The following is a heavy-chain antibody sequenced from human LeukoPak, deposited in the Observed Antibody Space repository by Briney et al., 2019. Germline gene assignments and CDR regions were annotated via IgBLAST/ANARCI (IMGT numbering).Heavy chain of an antibody. CDR2: IDPSDSYT. CDR3: ASMLIVGATSVDY. J-gene: IGHJ4*02. D-gene: IGHD1-26*01. Sequence: GESPKISCKGSGYSFTSYWISWVRQMPGKGLEWMGRIDPSDSYTNYSPSFQSHVTISADKSISTAYLQWSSLKASDTAMYYCASMLIVGATSVDYWGQGTLVTVSS. CDR1: GYSFTSYW. V-gene: IGHV5-10-1*01.